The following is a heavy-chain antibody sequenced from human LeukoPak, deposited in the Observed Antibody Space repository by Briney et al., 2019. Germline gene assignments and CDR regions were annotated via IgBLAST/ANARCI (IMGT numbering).Heavy chain of an antibody. Sequence: SETLSLPCAVYGGSFSGYYWSWIRQPPGKGLEWIGEINHSGSTNYNPSLKSRVTISVDTSKNQFSLKLSSVTAADTAVYYCARGGGNYDSSGYPSPRFDYWGQGTLVTVSS. CDR2: INHSGST. V-gene: IGHV4-34*01. CDR3: ARGGGNYDSSGYPSPRFDY. J-gene: IGHJ4*02. CDR1: GGSFSGYY. D-gene: IGHD3-22*01.